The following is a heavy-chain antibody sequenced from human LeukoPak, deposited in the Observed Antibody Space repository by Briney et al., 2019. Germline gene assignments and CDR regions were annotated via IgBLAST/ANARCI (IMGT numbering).Heavy chain of an antibody. D-gene: IGHD3-3*01. V-gene: IGHV3-7*01. Sequence: PGGSLRLSYAVSGFTFSSYWMSWVRQAPGKGLEWVANIDQDGSEKYYVESMKGRFTISRDNAKNSLYLQMNSLRAEDTAAYYCARAQKYDFWSGYYILDYWGQGTLVTVSS. CDR2: IDQDGSEK. CDR1: GFTFSSYW. J-gene: IGHJ4*02. CDR3: ARAQKYDFWSGYYILDY.